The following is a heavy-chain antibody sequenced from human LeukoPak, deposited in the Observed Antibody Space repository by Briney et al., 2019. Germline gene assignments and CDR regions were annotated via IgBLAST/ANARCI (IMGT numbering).Heavy chain of an antibody. CDR3: ASIRDYVWAPVANP. V-gene: IGHV3-74*01. D-gene: IGHD3-16*01. CDR2: INSDGSST. Sequence: PGGSLRLSCAASGFTFSSYWMHWVRQAPGKGLVWVSRINSDGSSTSYADSVKGRFTISRDNAKNTLYLQMNSLRAEDTAAYYCASIRDYVWAPVANPWGQGTLVTVSS. CDR1: GFTFSSYW. J-gene: IGHJ5*02.